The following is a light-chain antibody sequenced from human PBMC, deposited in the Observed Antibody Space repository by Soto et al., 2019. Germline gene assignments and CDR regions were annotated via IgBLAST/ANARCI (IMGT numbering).Light chain of an antibody. V-gene: IGKV3-11*01. Sequence: EIVLTQSPATLSLSPGERATLSCWASQSVSNSLAWYQQRPGQSPRLLIYDVSTRATGIPARFGGSGSGTDFTLTISSLETEDFAVYHCQHYGDAARTFGQGTRLEIK. CDR1: QSVSNS. CDR2: DVS. J-gene: IGKJ5*01. CDR3: QHYGDAART.